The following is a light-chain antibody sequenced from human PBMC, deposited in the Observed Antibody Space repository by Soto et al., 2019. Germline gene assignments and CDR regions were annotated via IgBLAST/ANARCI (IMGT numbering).Light chain of an antibody. CDR3: KQANSVQYT. Sequence: DIQITQSPSSVSASVGYRVIITCRASQDISSWLAWYQQKPGKDPKLLIYAAATLQGGVPSRFSGSGSGKDLTLTINSLQPEDFATYYCKQANSVQYTFAKGTKVDIX. V-gene: IGKV1-12*01. J-gene: IGKJ2*01. CDR2: AAA. CDR1: QDISSW.